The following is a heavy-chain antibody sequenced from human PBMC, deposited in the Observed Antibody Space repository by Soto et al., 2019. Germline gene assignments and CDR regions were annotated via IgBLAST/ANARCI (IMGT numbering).Heavy chain of an antibody. Sequence: ASVKVSCKASGYTFTSYAMHWVRQAPGQRLEWMGWINAGNGNTKYSQKFQGRVTITRDTSASTAYMELSSLRSEDTAVYYCAQTTVTTDAFDIWGQGRMVTVSS. CDR1: GYTFTSYA. J-gene: IGHJ3*02. CDR3: AQTTVTTDAFDI. V-gene: IGHV1-3*01. CDR2: INAGNGNT. D-gene: IGHD4-17*01.